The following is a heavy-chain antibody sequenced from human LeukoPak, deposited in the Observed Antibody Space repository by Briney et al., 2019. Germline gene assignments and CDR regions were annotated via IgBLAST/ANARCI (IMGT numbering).Heavy chain of an antibody. CDR3: AKAVYFSYYY. Sequence: PGASLRLSCAASGFTFSSYAMSWVRQAPGKGLEWVSAISGSGGTTYYADSVKGRFTISRDNSKNTLYLQMNSLRAEDTAVYYCAKAVYFSYYYWGQGTLVTVSS. CDR1: GFTFSSYA. J-gene: IGHJ4*02. D-gene: IGHD3-10*01. CDR2: ISGSGGTT. V-gene: IGHV3-23*01.